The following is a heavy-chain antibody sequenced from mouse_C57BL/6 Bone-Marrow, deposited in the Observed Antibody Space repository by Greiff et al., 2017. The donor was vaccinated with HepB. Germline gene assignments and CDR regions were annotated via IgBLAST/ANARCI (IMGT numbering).Heavy chain of an antibody. V-gene: IGHV1-55*01. J-gene: IGHJ2*01. D-gene: IGHD1-1*01. Sequence: QVQLQQSGAELVKPGASVKMSCKASGYTFTSYWITWVKQRPGQGLEWIGDIYPGSGSTNYNEKFKSKATLTVDTSSSTAYMQLSSLTSEDSAVYYCARKAGGSSPYYFDYWGQGTTLTVSS. CDR3: ARKAGGSSPYYFDY. CDR2: IYPGSGST. CDR1: GYTFTSYW.